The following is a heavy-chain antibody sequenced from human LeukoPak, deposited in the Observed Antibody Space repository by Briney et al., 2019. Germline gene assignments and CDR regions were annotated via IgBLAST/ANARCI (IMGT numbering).Heavy chain of an antibody. J-gene: IGHJ4*02. V-gene: IGHV1-69*02. CDR3: ARVRYCSSTSCYTFDY. CDR1: GGTFSSYT. Sequence: SVKVSCKASGGTFSSYTISWVRQAPGQGLEWMGRIIPILGIANYAQKFQGRVTITADKSTSTAYMELSSLGSEDTAVYYCARVRYCSSTSCYTFDYWGQGTLVTVSS. D-gene: IGHD2-2*02. CDR2: IIPILGIA.